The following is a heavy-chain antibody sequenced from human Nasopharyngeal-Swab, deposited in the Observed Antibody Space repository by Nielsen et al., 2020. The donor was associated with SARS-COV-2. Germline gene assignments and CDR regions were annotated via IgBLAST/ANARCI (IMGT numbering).Heavy chain of an antibody. D-gene: IGHD2-15*01. J-gene: IGHJ6*02. CDR3: ARDILVVDCYYYGMDV. CDR2: IYYRGST. V-gene: IGHV4-31*03. Sequence: SETLSLTCTVSGGSISSGGYYWSWIRQHPGKGLEWIGYIYYRGSTYYNPSLKSRVTISVDTSKNQFSLKLSSVTAADTAVYYCARDILVVDCYYYGMDVWGQGTTVTVSS. CDR1: GGSISSGGYY.